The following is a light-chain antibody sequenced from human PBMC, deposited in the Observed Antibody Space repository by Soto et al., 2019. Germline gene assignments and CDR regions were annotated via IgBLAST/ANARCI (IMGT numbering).Light chain of an antibody. CDR1: HNVDSNY. J-gene: IGKJ1*01. CDR3: QQSYSTPRT. Sequence: EIVLTQSRGTLSLSTGERATLSCRASHNVDSNYLAWYQQKPGQAPTIIIFGASGRATGIPDRFSGSGSGTDFTLTISSLQPEDFATYYCQQSYSTPRTFGQGTKVDIK. CDR2: GAS. V-gene: IGKV3-20*01.